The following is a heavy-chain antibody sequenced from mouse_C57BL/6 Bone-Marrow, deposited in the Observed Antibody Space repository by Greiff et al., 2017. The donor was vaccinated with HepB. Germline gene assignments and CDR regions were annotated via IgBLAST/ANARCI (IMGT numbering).Heavy chain of an antibody. CDR2: ISSGGSYT. J-gene: IGHJ2*01. Sequence: EVHLVESGGDLVKPGGSLKLSCAASGFTFSSYGMSWVRQTPDKRLEWVATISSGGSYTYYPDSVKGRFTISRDNAKNTLYLQMSSLKSEDTARYYCARENFYYFDYWGQGTTVTVSS. CDR1: GFTFSSYG. V-gene: IGHV5-6*01. CDR3: ARENFYYFDY.